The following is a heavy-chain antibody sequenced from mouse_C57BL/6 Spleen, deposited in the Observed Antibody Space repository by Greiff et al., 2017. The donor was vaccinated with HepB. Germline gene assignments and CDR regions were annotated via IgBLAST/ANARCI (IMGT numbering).Heavy chain of an antibody. V-gene: IGHV5-6*01. Sequence: EVKLVESGGDLVKPGGSLKLSCAASGFTFSSYGMSWVRQTPDKRLVWVATISSGGSYTYYPDSVNGRFTISRDNAKNTLYLQMCTLKSEDTAMYYCAIHGDGISSCYALDYWGQGTAVTVSS. CDR1: GFTFSSYG. CDR2: ISSGGSYT. D-gene: IGHD1-1*01. CDR3: AIHGDGISSCYALDY. J-gene: IGHJ4*01.